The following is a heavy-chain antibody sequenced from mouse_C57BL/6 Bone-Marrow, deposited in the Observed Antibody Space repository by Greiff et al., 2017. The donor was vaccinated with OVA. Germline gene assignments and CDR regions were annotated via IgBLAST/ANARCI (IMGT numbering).Heavy chain of an antibody. CDR3: TTVSDYAMDY. CDR2: IDPENGAT. V-gene: IGHV14-4*01. CDR1: GFNIKDDY. Sequence: VQLQQSGAELVRPGASVKLSCTASGFNIKDDYMHWVKQRPEQGLEWIGWIDPENGATEYASKFQGKATITADTSSNTAYLQLSSLTSEDTAVYYCTTVSDYAMDYWGQGTSVTVSS. D-gene: IGHD3-1*01. J-gene: IGHJ4*01.